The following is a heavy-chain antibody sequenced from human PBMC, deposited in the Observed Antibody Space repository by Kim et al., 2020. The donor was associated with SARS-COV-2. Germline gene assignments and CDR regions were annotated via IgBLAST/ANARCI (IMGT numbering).Heavy chain of an antibody. Sequence: SETLSLTCTVSGGSISSSSYYWGWIRQPPGKGLEWIGSIYYSGSTYYNPSLKSRVTISVDTSRNQFSLKLSSVTAADTAVYYCARNDTAHRSGLGVFDYWGQGTLVTVSP. D-gene: IGHD6-19*01. CDR1: GGSISSSSYY. J-gene: IGHJ4*02. CDR2: IYYSGST. CDR3: ARNDTAHRSGLGVFDY. V-gene: IGHV4-39*01.